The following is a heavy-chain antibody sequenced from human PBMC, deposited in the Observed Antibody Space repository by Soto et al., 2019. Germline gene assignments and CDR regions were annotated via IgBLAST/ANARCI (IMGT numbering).Heavy chain of an antibody. V-gene: IGHV3-48*02. CDR3: ARDHNWGFDY. D-gene: IGHD7-27*01. CDR1: GFTFDTYS. Sequence: GGSLRLSCAASGFTFDTYSMNWVRQPPGKGLEWLSYVPYGATSSHLADSVKGRFTISRDNAKNSMYLQMTSLTDDDTAVYYCARDHNWGFDYWGQGVLVTAPQ. J-gene: IGHJ4*02. CDR2: VPYGATSS.